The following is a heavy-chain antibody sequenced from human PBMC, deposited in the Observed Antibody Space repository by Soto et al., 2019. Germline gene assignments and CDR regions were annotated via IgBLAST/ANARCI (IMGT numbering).Heavy chain of an antibody. J-gene: IGHJ4*02. CDR1: GFTFDDYS. CDR2: ISWDGRST. Sequence: EVQLVESGGVVVQPGGSLRLSCAASGFTFDDYSMHWVRQAPGKGLEWVSLISWDGRSTYYADSVKGRFTISRDNSKNSLYLRMNSLTTEDTAFYYCGKDGAVSDYTYLDYWGQGALVTVSS. D-gene: IGHD4-17*01. V-gene: IGHV3-43*01. CDR3: GKDGAVSDYTYLDY.